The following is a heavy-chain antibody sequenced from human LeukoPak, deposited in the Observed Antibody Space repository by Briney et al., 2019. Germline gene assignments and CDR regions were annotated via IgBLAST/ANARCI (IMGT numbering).Heavy chain of an antibody. V-gene: IGHV4-34*01. Sequence: SETLSLTCAVYGGSFSGYYWSWIRQPPGKGLEWIGEINHSGSTNYNPSLKSRVTISVDTSKNQFSLKLSSVTAADTAVYYCARDAVAGLFDPWGQGTLVTVSS. CDR2: INHSGST. CDR1: GGSFSGYY. CDR3: ARDAVAGLFDP. D-gene: IGHD2-15*01. J-gene: IGHJ5*02.